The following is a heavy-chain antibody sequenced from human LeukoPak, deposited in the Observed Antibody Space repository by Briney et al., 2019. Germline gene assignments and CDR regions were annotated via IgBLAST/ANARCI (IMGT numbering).Heavy chain of an antibody. V-gene: IGHV4-4*07. D-gene: IGHD6-6*01. Sequence: SETLSLTCTVSGGSISSYYWSWIRQPAGKGLGWIGRIYTSGSTNYNPSLKSRVTMSVDTSKNQFSLKLSSVTAADTAVYYCARDIAARPWWYFDLWGRGTLVTVSS. CDR3: ARDIAARPWWYFDL. CDR2: IYTSGST. CDR1: GGSISSYY. J-gene: IGHJ2*01.